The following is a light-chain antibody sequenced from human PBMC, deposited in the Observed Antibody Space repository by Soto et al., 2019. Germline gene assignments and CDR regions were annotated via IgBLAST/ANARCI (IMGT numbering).Light chain of an antibody. CDR1: QSVSSN. J-gene: IGKJ3*01. CDR3: QQYGASPFT. CDR2: GAS. Sequence: DIVMTQSPVTLSVSPGERVTLSCRASQSVSSNLAWYQQKPGQAPRLLIYGASTRATGIPDRFSATGSGTDFSLTISSVEPEDFAVYYCQQYGASPFTFGPGTKVDIK. V-gene: IGKV3-20*01.